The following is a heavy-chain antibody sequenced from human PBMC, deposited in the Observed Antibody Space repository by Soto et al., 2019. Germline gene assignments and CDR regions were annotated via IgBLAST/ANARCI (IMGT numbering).Heavy chain of an antibody. CDR3: ARDVGPRVQAAIGSGFDY. D-gene: IGHD2-2*01. V-gene: IGHV1-18*01. CDR2: ISAYNGNT. CDR1: GYTFTSYG. Sequence: ASVKVSCKASGYTFTSYGISWVRQAPGQGLEWMGWISAYNGNTNYAQKLQGRVTMTTDTSTSTAYMELRSLRSDDTAVYYCARDVGPRVQAAIGSGFDYWGQGTLATVSS. J-gene: IGHJ4*02.